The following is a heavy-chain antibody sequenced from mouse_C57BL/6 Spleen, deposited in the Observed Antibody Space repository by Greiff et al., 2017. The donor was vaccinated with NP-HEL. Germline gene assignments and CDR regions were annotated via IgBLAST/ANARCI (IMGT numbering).Heavy chain of an antibody. CDR3: TAGDGYLYYFDY. J-gene: IGHJ2*01. V-gene: IGHV5-9-1*02. CDR2: ISSGGDYI. Sequence: EVQGVESGEGLVKPGGSLKLSCAASGFTFSSYAMSWVRQTPEKRLEWVAYISSGGDYIFYADTVKGRFTISRDNARNTLYLQMSSLKSEDTAMYYCTAGDGYLYYFDYWGQGTTLTVSS. D-gene: IGHD2-3*01. CDR1: GFTFSSYA.